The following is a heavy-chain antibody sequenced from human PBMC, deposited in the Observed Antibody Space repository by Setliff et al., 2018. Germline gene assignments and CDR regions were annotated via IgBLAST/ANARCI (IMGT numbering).Heavy chain of an antibody. D-gene: IGHD6-19*01. CDR1: ELIFSHTW. Sequence: GGSLRLSCAAPELIFSHTWMNWVRQAPGKGLEWVGRIKGQTDGGTTDYAAPVKGRSSISRDDSKNTVYLRMNSLKTEDTAVYYCTTGYISGYYIGHWGLGTLVTVSS. J-gene: IGHJ4*02. V-gene: IGHV3-15*01. CDR3: TTGYISGYYIGH. CDR2: IKGQTDGGTT.